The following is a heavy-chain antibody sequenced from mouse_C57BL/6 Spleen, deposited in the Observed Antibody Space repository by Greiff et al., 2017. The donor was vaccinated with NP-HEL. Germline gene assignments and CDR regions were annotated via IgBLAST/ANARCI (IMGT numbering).Heavy chain of an antibody. V-gene: IGHV1-72*01. CDR2: IAPNSGGT. CDR3: ARGVPLAYYAMDY. Sequence: QVQLQQPGAELVKPGASVQLSCKASGYTFTSYWMHWVKQRPGRGLEWIGRIAPNSGGTKYNEKFKSKATLTVDKPSSTAYMQLSSLTSEDSAVYDCARGVPLAYYAMDYWGQGTSVTVSS. CDR1: GYTFTSYW. D-gene: IGHD6-1*01. J-gene: IGHJ4*01.